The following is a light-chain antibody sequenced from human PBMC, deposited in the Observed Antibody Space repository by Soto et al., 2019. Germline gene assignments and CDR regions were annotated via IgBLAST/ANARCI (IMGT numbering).Light chain of an antibody. CDR1: NSDIGGYSY. V-gene: IGLV2-14*01. Sequence: QSALTQPASVSGSPGQSITISCTGTNSDIGGYSYVSWYQQYPGKPPKLIVYDVRDGPSGVYNRFSGAKSGNTAALTISGLQAEDEADYYCSSYASGSHVLFGGGTKLTVL. CDR3: SSYASGSHVL. J-gene: IGLJ2*01. CDR2: DVR.